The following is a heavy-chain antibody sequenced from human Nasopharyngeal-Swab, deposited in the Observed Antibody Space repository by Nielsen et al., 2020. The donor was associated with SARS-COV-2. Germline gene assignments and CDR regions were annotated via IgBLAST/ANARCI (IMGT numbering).Heavy chain of an antibody. V-gene: IGHV4-59*01. Sequence: CHAPGKGLLWVWSTYYSGSTNYNPSLKSRVTISVDTSKNQFSLKLSSVTAADTAVYYCARGAGRWETSGSYPWWGDYYYYGMDVWGQGTTVTVSS. CDR2: TYYSGST. D-gene: IGHD1-26*01. J-gene: IGHJ6*02. CDR3: ARGAGRWETSGSYPWWGDYYYYGMDV.